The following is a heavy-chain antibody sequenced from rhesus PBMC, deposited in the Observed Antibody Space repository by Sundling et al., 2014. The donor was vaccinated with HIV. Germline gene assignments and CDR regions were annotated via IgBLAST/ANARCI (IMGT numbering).Heavy chain of an antibody. CDR2: ISYTGGRT. J-gene: IGHJ1*01. D-gene: IGHD4-23*01. CDR3: ATSYSNYDYFEF. V-gene: IGHV3-59*01. Sequence: EVHLVESGGGLAKPGGSLRLSCAASGFSFSDYYMHWVRQAPGKGLEWVSSISYTGGRTFYAGSVKGRFTISRENAKNTLYLQMDSLRVEDTAVYYCATSYSNYDYFEFWGQGALVTVSS. CDR1: GFSFSDYY.